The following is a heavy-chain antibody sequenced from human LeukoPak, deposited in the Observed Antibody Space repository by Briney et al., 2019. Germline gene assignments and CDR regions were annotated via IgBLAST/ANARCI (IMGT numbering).Heavy chain of an antibody. Sequence: PGGSLRLSCVASGFTFSTYDMHWVRQATGKGLEWVSAIGTAGDTYYPGSVKGRFTISRENAKNSFYLQMNSLRAEDTAVYYCARDRLRYSSGWYHFDYWGQGTLVTVSS. CDR3: ARDRLRYSSGWYHFDY. V-gene: IGHV3-13*01. J-gene: IGHJ4*02. CDR2: IGTAGDT. D-gene: IGHD6-19*01. CDR1: GFTFSTYD.